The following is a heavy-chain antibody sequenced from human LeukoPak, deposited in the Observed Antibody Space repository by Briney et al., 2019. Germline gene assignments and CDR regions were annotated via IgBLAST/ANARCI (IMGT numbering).Heavy chain of an antibody. CDR3: ARGGSLDV. D-gene: IGHD2-15*01. CDR1: GFTFSSYW. Sequence: GGSLRLSCAASGFTFSSYWMNWARQAPGKGLEWVASINHNGNVNYYVDSVKGRFTISRDNAKNSLYLQMSNLRAENTAVYFCARGGSLDVWGQGATVTVSS. J-gene: IGHJ6*02. CDR2: INHNGNVN. V-gene: IGHV3-7*03.